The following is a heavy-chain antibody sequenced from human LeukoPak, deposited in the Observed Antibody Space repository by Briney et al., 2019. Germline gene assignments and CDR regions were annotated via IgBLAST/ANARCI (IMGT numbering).Heavy chain of an antibody. CDR3: ARKSGSSSGWEDY. V-gene: IGHV3-23*01. J-gene: IGHJ4*02. CDR2: ITASGGST. CDR1: GFTFSSYA. D-gene: IGHD3-10*01. Sequence: GGSLRLSCAASGFTFSSYAITWFGQAPGKGLDGVSSITASGGSTNYADSVKGRFTISRDNSKNTLYLQMNSLRAEDTAVYFCARKSGSSSGWEDYWGQGTLVTVSS.